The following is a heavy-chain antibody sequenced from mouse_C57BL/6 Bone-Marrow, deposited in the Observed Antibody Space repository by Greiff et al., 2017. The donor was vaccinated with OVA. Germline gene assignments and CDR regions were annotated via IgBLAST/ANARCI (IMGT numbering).Heavy chain of an antibody. J-gene: IGHJ3*01. CDR1: GFNIKDDY. V-gene: IGHV14-4*01. Sequence: EVQGVESGAELVRPGASVKLSCTASGFNIKDDYMHWVKQRPEQGLEWIGWIDPENGDTEYASKFQGKATITADTSSNTAYLQLSSLTSEDTAVYYCTTTGKGFAYWGQGTLVTVSA. CDR2: IDPENGDT. CDR3: TTTGKGFAY.